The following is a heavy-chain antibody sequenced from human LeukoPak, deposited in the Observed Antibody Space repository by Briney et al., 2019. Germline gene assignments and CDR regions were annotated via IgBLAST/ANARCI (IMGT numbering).Heavy chain of an antibody. J-gene: IGHJ3*01. CDR1: EFTFSSYS. CDR2: ISSSSSYI. D-gene: IGHD2-15*01. CDR3: ARAGCSGGSCYDS. V-gene: IGHV3-21*01. Sequence: GGSLRLSCAASEFTFSSYSMNWVRQAPGKGLEWVSSISSSSSYIYYADSVKGRFTISRDNAKNSLYLQMNSLRAEDTAVYYCARAGCSGGSCYDSWGQGTMVTVSS.